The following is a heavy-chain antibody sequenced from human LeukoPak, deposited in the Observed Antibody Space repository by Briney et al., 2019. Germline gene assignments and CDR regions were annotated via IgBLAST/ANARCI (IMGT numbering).Heavy chain of an antibody. CDR2: ISSSSVYI. D-gene: IGHD2-2*01. Sequence: KSGGSLRLSCAASGFTFSTYSMTWVRQSPGRGLEWVSSISSSSVYIYYADSVKGRFIISRDNAKTSLYLQMTSLRAEDTAVYYCATSYRILPAASLDYWGQGALVTVSS. CDR3: ATSYRILPAASLDY. CDR1: GFTFSTYS. J-gene: IGHJ4*02. V-gene: IGHV3-21*01.